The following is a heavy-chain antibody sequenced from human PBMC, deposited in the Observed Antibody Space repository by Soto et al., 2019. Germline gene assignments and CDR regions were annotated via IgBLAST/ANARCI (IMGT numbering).Heavy chain of an antibody. CDR3: AKGIDCSSSSCYRSAFDL. CDR1: EFTFSTYA. V-gene: IGHV3-23*01. CDR2: ISSGGANT. Sequence: EVQLLESGGGLVQPGGSRRLSCAASEFTFSTYAMSWVRQAPGKGLEWVSGISSGGANTFYVDSVKGRFTISRDNSKNTLYLQMNSLRAEDTAVYFCAKGIDCSSSSCYRSAFDLWGQGTMVTVSS. J-gene: IGHJ3*01. D-gene: IGHD2-2*01.